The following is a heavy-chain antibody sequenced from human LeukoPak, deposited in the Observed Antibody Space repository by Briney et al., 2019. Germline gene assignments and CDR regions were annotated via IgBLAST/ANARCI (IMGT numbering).Heavy chain of an antibody. J-gene: IGHJ5*02. D-gene: IGHD1-26*01. CDR1: GGSFSGYY. V-gene: IGHV4-34*01. CDR3: ARVSVGFDP. CDR2: INHSGST. Sequence: KTSETLSLTCAVYGGSFSGYYWSWIRQPPGKGLEWIGEINHSGSTNYNPSLKSRVTISVDRSKNQFSLKLSSVTATDTAVYYCARVSVGFDPWGQGTLVTVSS.